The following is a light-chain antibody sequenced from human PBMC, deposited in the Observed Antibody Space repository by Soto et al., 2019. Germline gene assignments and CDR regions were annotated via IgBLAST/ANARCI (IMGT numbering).Light chain of an antibody. V-gene: IGKV1-9*01. CDR3: QQLNSYPLT. CDR2: AAS. J-gene: IGKJ4*01. Sequence: IQLTQSPSSLYASVVDRFTITFRASQGISSYLAWYQQKPGKAPKLLIYAASTLQSGVPSRFSGSGSGTDFTLTISSLQPEDFATYYCQQLNSYPLTFGGGTKVDIK. CDR1: QGISSY.